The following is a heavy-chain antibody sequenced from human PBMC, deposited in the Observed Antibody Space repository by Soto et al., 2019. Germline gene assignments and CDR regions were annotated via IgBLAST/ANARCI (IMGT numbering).Heavy chain of an antibody. CDR1: GYTFTSYA. V-gene: IGHV1-3*01. CDR3: AKIISPYYYSGMDV. J-gene: IGHJ6*02. Sequence: ASVKVSCKASGYTFTSYAMHWVRQAPGQRLEWMGWINAGNGNTKYSQKFQGRVTITRDTSASTAYMELNSLRTEDTALYYCAKIISPYYYSGMDVWGQGTTVTVSS. CDR2: INAGNGNT.